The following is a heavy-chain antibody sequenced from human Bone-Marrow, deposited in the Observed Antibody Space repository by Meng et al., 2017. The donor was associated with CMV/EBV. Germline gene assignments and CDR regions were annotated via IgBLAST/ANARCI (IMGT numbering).Heavy chain of an antibody. CDR2: IFWNDDK. D-gene: IGHD3-10*01. CDR3: AHKSVGDPLLDY. V-gene: IGHV2-5*01. CDR1: VFSLSTSGVG. Sequence: SGPPMVKPTQTLTLTCTFSVFSLSTSGVGGGCIRQPPGKALEWLALIFWNDDKRYSPSLKSRLTITMDASKNQVVLTMTNVDPVDTATYYCAHKSVGDPLLDYWGQGTLVTVSS. J-gene: IGHJ4*02.